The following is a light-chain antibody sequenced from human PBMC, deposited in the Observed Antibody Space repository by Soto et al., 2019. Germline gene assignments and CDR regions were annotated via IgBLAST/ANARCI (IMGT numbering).Light chain of an antibody. V-gene: IGLV2-14*01. J-gene: IGLJ1*01. CDR2: EVS. Sequence: QSVLTQPASVSGSPGQLITISCTGTSSDVGGYKFVSWYQHRPGKAPKLMIYEVSNRPSGVSSRFSGSKSGNTASLTISGLQAADEADYYCSSYSTSSPYVFGTGTKV. CDR3: SSYSTSSPYV. CDR1: SSDVGGYKF.